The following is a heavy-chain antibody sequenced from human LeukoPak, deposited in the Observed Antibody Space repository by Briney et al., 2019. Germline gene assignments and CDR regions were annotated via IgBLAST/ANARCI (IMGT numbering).Heavy chain of an antibody. CDR3: ARAPALGYCTSSSCSFSYYYYYYVDV. Sequence: GGSLRLSCAASGFTFSSYSMNWVRQAPGKGLEWVSSISSSSSYIYYADSVKGRFTISRDNAKNTLYLQMNSLRAEDTAVFYCARAPALGYCTSSSCSFSYYYYYYVDVWGKGTTVTVSS. CDR2: ISSSSSYI. CDR1: GFTFSSYS. V-gene: IGHV3-21*01. J-gene: IGHJ6*03. D-gene: IGHD2-2*03.